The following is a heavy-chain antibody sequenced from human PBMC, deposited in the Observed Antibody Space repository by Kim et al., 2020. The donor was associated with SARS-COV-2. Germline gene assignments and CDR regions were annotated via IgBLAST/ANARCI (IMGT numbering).Heavy chain of an antibody. V-gene: IGHV1-69*13. J-gene: IGHJ6*02. Sequence: SVKVSCKASGGTFSSYAISWVRQAPGQGLEWMGGIIPIFGTANYAQKFQGRVTITADESTSTAYMELSSLRSEDTAVYYCARSDKDAAATPFYYYGMDVWGQGTTVTVSS. CDR2: IIPIFGTA. CDR3: ARSDKDAAATPFYYYGMDV. CDR1: GGTFSSYA. D-gene: IGHD2-15*01.